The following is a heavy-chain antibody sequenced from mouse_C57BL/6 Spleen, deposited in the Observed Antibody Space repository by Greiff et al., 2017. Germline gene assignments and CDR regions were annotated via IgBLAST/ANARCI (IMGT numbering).Heavy chain of an antibody. D-gene: IGHD1-1*01. CDR2: ISSGSSTI. CDR1: GFTFSDYG. V-gene: IGHV5-17*01. CDR3: ARPGYGCSLYAMDY. Sequence: EVMLVESGGGLVKPGGSLKLSCAASGFTFSDYGMHWVRQAPEKGLEWVAYISSGSSTIYYADTVKGRFTISRDNAKNTLFLQMTSLRSEDTAMYYCARPGYGCSLYAMDYWGQGTSVTVSS. J-gene: IGHJ4*01.